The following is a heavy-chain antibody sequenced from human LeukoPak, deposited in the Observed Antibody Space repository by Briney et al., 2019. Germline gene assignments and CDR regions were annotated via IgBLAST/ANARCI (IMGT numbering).Heavy chain of an antibody. J-gene: IGHJ3*02. CDR3: AREAVLGIAAAGYAFDI. D-gene: IGHD6-13*01. CDR2: IYTSGST. Sequence: PSETLSLTCTVSGGSISSYYWSWIRQPAGKGLEWIGRIYTSGSTNYNPSLKSRVTMSVDTFKNQFSLKLSSVTAADTAVYYCAREAVLGIAAAGYAFDIWGQGTMVTVSS. CDR1: GGSISSYY. V-gene: IGHV4-4*07.